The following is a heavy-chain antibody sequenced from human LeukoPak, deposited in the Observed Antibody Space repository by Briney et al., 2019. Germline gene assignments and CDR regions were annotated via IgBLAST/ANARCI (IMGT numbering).Heavy chain of an antibody. CDR3: ARTPTSNNWFDP. CDR2: ISGYNGHT. Sequence: ASVKVSCKASGYTFTRYGISWVRQAPGQGPEWMGWISGYNGHTNYAQKFQGRVTMTRDTSISTAYMELSRLRSDDTAVYYCARTPTSNNWFDPWGQGTLVTVSS. J-gene: IGHJ5*02. V-gene: IGHV1-18*01. CDR1: GYTFTRYG.